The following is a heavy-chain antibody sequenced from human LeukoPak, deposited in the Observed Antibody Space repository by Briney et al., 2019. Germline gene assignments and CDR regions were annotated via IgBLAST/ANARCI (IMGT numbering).Heavy chain of an antibody. D-gene: IGHD3-16*02. CDR3: ARQIADGAQDYVWGSYRQEDYYFDY. CDR1: GGSISSSSYY. Sequence: PSETLSLTCTVSGGSISSSSYYWGWIRQPPGKGLEWIGSIYYSGSTYYNPSLKSRVTISVDTSKNQFSLKLSSVTAADTAVYYCARQIADGAQDYVWGSYRQEDYYFDYWGQGTLVTVSS. J-gene: IGHJ4*02. CDR2: IYYSGST. V-gene: IGHV4-39*01.